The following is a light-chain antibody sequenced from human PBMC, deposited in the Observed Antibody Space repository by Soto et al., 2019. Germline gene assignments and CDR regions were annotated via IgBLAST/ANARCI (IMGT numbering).Light chain of an antibody. CDR1: QSVSND. J-gene: IGKJ4*01. CDR2: AAS. CDR3: QQSNNWPLLS. Sequence: EIVMTHSPATVSVSPGERATLSCRASQSVSNDLAWYQQKPGQAPRLLIYAASTRATGIPARFSGSGSGTEFTLTISSLQSEDFAVYYCQQSNNWPLLSFGGGTKVDIK. V-gene: IGKV3-15*01.